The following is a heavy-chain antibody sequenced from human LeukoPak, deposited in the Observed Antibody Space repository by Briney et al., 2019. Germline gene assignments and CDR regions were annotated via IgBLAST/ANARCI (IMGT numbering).Heavy chain of an antibody. CDR1: GGSFSGYY. J-gene: IGHJ4*02. CDR3: ARGHPKYSGSYYACGLFDY. D-gene: IGHD1-26*01. CDR2: INHSGST. V-gene: IGHV4-34*01. Sequence: SETLSLTCAVYGGSFSGYYWSWIRQPPGKGLEWIGEINHSGSTNYNPSPKSRVTISVDTSKNQFSLKLSSVTAADTAVYYCARGHPKYSGSYYACGLFDYWGQGTLVTVSS.